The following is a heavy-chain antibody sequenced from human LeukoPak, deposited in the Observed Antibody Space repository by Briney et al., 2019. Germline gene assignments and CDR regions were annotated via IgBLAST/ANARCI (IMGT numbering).Heavy chain of an antibody. CDR2: IYYSGST. Sequence: SETLSLTCTVSGGSISSYYWSWIRQPPGKGLEWIGSIYYSGSTYYNPSLKSRVTISVDTSKSQFSLKLSSVTAADTAVYYCAKVYSSSWYYFDYWGQGTLVTVSS. J-gene: IGHJ4*02. CDR1: GGSISSYY. CDR3: AKVYSSSWYYFDY. D-gene: IGHD6-13*01. V-gene: IGHV4-59*05.